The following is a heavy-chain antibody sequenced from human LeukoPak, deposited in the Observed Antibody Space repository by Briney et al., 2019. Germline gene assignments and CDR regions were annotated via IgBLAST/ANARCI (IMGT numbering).Heavy chain of an antibody. J-gene: IGHJ5*02. CDR2: IIPIFGTA. CDR3: ATHETGSSGYSSYNWFDP. V-gene: IGHV1-69*01. CDR1: GGTFSSYA. Sequence: SVKVSCKASGGTFSSYAISWVRQAPGQGLEWMGGIIPIFGTANYAQKFQGRVTITADESTSTAYMELSSLRSEDTAVYYCATHETGSSGYSSYNWFDPWGQGTLVTVSS. D-gene: IGHD3-22*01.